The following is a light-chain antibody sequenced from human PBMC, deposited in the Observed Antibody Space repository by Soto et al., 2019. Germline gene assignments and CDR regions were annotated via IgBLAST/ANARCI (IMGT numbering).Light chain of an antibody. J-gene: IGLJ3*02. CDR1: SS. Sequence: QLVLTQPASVSGSPGQSITISCTGTSSVSWYQHHPGKAPKLIMYNVSDRPSGVSSRFSGSKSGNTASLTISGLQADDEADYYCSSYTNTNTWVFGGGTKLTVL. V-gene: IGLV2-14*03. CDR2: NVS. CDR3: SSYTNTNTWV.